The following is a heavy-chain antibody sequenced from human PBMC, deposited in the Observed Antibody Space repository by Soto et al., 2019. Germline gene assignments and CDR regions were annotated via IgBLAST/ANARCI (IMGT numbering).Heavy chain of an antibody. CDR1: GFTFSSYA. D-gene: IGHD6-13*01. J-gene: IGHJ5*02. CDR3: AKGGEDSSWYYYNILGHRSFKGFDP. Sequence: EVQLLESGGGLVQPGGSLRLSCAASGFTFSSYAMSWVRQAPGKGLEWVSAISGSGGSTYYADSVKGRFTISRDNSKNTLYLQMNSLRAEDTAVYYCAKGGEDSSWYYYNILGHRSFKGFDPWGQGTLVTVSS. V-gene: IGHV3-23*01. CDR2: ISGSGGST.